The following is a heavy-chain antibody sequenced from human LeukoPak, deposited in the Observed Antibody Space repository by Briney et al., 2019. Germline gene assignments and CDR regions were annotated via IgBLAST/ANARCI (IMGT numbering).Heavy chain of an antibody. CDR3: AREVTVTTWRRSFDY. D-gene: IGHD4-11*01. CDR2: IYYSGST. CDR1: GGSISSSSYY. J-gene: IGHJ4*02. Sequence: PSETLSLTCTVSGGSISSSSYYWGWIRQPPGKGLEWIGSIYYSGSTYYNPSLKSRVTISVDTSKNQFSLKLSSVTAADTAVYYCAREVTVTTWRRSFDYWGQGTLVTVSS. V-gene: IGHV4-39*07.